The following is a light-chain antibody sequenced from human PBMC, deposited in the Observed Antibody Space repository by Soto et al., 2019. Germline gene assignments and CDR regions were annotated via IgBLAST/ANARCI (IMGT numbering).Light chain of an antibody. V-gene: IGLV2-8*01. J-gene: IGLJ1*01. CDR1: TRDVGGFNF. CDR3: SSYAATNNDV. Sequence: SVLTQPPSASGTPGQSVTISCTGNTRDVGGFNFFSWYHQHPGKAPQLIIYVVPKRPSQVLDRFSGCKSVNTASLIVSGLQTEDDADYYCSSYAATNNDVFGSGTIVNGL. CDR2: VVP.